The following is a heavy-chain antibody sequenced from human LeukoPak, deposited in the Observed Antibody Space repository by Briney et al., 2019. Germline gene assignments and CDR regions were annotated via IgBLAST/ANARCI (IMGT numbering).Heavy chain of an antibody. Sequence: PSQTLTLSSTLTPCSMISCDWSWIREYLWEGLEWIGYIYYSGSTNYNPSLKSRVTISVDTSKNQFSLKLSSVTAADTAVYYCAGRGYSYGYDYWGQGTLVTVSS. J-gene: IGHJ4*02. CDR1: PCSMISCD. V-gene: IGHV4-59*01. CDR3: AGRGYSYGYDY. CDR2: IYYSGST. D-gene: IGHD5-18*01.